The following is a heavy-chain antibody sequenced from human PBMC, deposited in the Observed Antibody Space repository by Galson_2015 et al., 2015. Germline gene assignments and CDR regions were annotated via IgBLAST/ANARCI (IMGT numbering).Heavy chain of an antibody. CDR2: IYSGGST. CDR3: ASRGVSSSWSSLDH. J-gene: IGHJ4*02. Sequence: SLRLSCAASGFTVSSNYMSWVRQVPGKGLEWVSIIYSGGSTYYADSVKGRFTISRDTSKNTLYLQMNSLRAEDTAVYYCASRGVSSSWSSLDHWGQGTLVTVSS. CDR1: GFTVSSNY. V-gene: IGHV3-53*01. D-gene: IGHD6-13*01.